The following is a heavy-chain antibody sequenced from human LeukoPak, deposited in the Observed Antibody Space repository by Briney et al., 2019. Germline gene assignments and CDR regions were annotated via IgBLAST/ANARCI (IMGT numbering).Heavy chain of an antibody. CDR2: ISSSSSTI. V-gene: IGHV3-48*01. J-gene: IGHJ3*02. D-gene: IGHD2-2*02. Sequence: PGGSLRLSCAASGFTFDDYAMHWVRQAPGKGLEWVSYISSSSSTIYYADSVKGRFTISRDNAKNSLYLQMNSLRAEDTAVYYCARGWRGGFIVVVPAAIDAFDIWGQGTMVTVSS. CDR3: ARGWRGGFIVVVPAAIDAFDI. CDR1: GFTFDDYA.